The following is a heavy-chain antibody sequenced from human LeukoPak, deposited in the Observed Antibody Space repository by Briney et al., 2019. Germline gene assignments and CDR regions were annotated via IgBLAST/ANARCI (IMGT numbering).Heavy chain of an antibody. Sequence: GGSLRLSCAASGFTFSSYAMHWVRQAPGKGLEWVAFIRYDGSNKYYADSVEGRFTISRDNSKNTLYLQMNSLRAEDTAVYYCATGITMDRKTPGYWGQGTLVTVSS. CDR1: GFTFSSYA. J-gene: IGHJ4*02. CDR3: ATGITMDRKTPGY. CDR2: IRYDGSNK. D-gene: IGHD3-10*01. V-gene: IGHV3-30*02.